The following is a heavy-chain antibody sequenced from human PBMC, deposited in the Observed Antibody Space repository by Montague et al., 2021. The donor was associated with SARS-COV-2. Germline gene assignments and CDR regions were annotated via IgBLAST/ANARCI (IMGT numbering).Heavy chain of an antibody. V-gene: IGHV4-39*07. CDR2: VDYSGNT. CDR1: GGPISGSSDY. Sequence: SETLSLTCTVTGGPISGSSDYWGWIRQSPGKGLEWIASVDYSGNTYYSPSLKSRLTISVDTSKNQFSLKLNSVTAADTAVYYCAKIREQLVRRWFDPW. D-gene: IGHD6-13*01. J-gene: IGHJ5*02. CDR3: AKIREQLVRRWFDP.